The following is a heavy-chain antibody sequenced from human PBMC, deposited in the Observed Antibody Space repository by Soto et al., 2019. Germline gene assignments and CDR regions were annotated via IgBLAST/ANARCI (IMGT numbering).Heavy chain of an antibody. V-gene: IGHV3-23*01. D-gene: IGHD2-2*01. Sequence: EVQLLESGGGLVQPGGSLRLSCAASGFTFSSYAMTWVRRAPGKGLEWVSCISHGGSTYYADSVKGRFTISRDNSKNTLYLQMNSLRADDTALYYCARDAVVPAANYYYYGMDVWGQGTTVTVSS. J-gene: IGHJ6*02. CDR2: ISHGGST. CDR1: GFTFSSYA. CDR3: ARDAVVPAANYYYYGMDV.